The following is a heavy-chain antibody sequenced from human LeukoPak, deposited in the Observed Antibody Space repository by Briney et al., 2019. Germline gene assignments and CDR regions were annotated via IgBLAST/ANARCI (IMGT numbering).Heavy chain of an antibody. CDR3: ATRQFCSGGTCYGLSF. Sequence: GGSLRLSCAASGFTFSNAWMNWVRQAPGKGLEWVSVISKNGDTTYYADSVKGRFTISRDNSKNTLYLQMNSLRAEDTALYFCATRQFCSGGTCYGLSFWGQGTMVTISS. CDR1: GFTFSNAW. J-gene: IGHJ3*01. D-gene: IGHD2-15*01. CDR2: ISKNGDTT. V-gene: IGHV3-23*01.